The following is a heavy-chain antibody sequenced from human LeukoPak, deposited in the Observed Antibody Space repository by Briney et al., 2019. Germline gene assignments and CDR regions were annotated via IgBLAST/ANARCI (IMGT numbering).Heavy chain of an antibody. V-gene: IGHV3-21*01. CDR1: GFTFSTYS. J-gene: IGHJ4*02. CDR2: ISRSSSYK. Sequence: PGGSLRLSCAASGFTFSTYSMNWVRQAPGKGLEWVSSISRSSSYKYYADADSVKGRFTISRDNAKNALYLQMSSLRAEDTAVYYCVKANGWYYFDYWGQGTLVTVSS. CDR3: VKANGWYYFDY. D-gene: IGHD6-19*01.